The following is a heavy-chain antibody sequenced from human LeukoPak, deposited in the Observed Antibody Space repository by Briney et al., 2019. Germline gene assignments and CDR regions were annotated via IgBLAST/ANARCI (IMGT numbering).Heavy chain of an antibody. CDR1: GGSISGGGYS. D-gene: IGHD1-26*01. J-gene: IGHJ4*02. CDR3: ASYSAXRXLDY. V-gene: IGHV4-30-2*01. CDR2: IYHSGST. Sequence: SETLSLTCAVSGGSISGGGYSWSWIRQPPGKGLEWIGYIYHSGSTYYNPSLKSRVTISVDRSKNQFSLKLSSVTAADTAVYYCASYSAXRXLDYWGQGTLVTVSS.